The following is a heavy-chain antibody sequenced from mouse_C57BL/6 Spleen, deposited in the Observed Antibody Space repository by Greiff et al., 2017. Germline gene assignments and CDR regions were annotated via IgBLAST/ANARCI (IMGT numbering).Heavy chain of an antibody. J-gene: IGHJ1*03. V-gene: IGHV1-82*01. D-gene: IGHD1-1*01. Sequence: VQLQQSGPELVKPGASVKISCKASGYAFSSSWMNWVKQRPGKGLEWIGRIYPGDGDTNYNGKFKGQATLTADKSSSTAYMQLSLLTSEDSAVYFCARWSYYGSSCGYFDVWGTGTTVTVSS. CDR3: ARWSYYGSSCGYFDV. CDR1: GYAFSSSW. CDR2: IYPGDGDT.